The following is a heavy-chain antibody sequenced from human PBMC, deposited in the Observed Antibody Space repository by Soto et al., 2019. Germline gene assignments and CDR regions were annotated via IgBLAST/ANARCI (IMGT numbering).Heavy chain of an antibody. CDR1: GYSFTSYW. CDR2: IYPSDSDT. V-gene: IGHV5-51*01. CDR3: ARPANTVADHFDL. D-gene: IGHD4-17*01. Sequence: GESLKISCKTSGYSFTSYWIGWVRQVPGKGLEWMGIIYPSDSDTRYSPSFQGQVTISADQSINTAYLQWDSLKASDTAIYYCARPANTVADHFDLWGQGTPVTVSS. J-gene: IGHJ4*02.